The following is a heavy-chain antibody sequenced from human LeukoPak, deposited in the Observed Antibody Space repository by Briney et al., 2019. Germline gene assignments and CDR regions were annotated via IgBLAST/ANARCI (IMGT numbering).Heavy chain of an antibody. D-gene: IGHD3-3*01. Sequence: GGSLRLSCRASGFTFGDYGMSWVRQAPGKGLEWVGFIGGKAYGGTAEYAASVKGRFSISSDDSRSIAYLQMNSLKTEDTAVYYCTADQFFWGQGTLVTVSS. CDR2: IGGKAYGGTA. CDR1: GFTFGDYG. J-gene: IGHJ4*02. CDR3: TADQFF. V-gene: IGHV3-49*04.